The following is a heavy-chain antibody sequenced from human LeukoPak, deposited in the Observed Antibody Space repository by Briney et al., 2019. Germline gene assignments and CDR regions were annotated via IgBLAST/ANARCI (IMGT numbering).Heavy chain of an antibody. CDR2: ISAYNGNT. CDR3: ARVGPGYYYDSSGYFLDY. D-gene: IGHD3-22*01. V-gene: IGHV1-18*01. Sequence: ASVKVSCKASGYTFTSYGISWVRQAPGQGLEWMGWISAYNGNTNYAQKLQGRVTMTTDISTSTAYMELRSLRSDDTAVYYCARVGPGYYYDSSGYFLDYWGQGTLVTVSS. J-gene: IGHJ4*02. CDR1: GYTFTSYG.